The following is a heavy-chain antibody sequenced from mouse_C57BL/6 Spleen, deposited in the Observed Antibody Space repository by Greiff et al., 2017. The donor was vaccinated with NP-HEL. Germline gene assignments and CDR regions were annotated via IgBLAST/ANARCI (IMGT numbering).Heavy chain of an antibody. J-gene: IGHJ3*01. D-gene: IGHD2-3*01. CDR2: INPSTGGT. V-gene: IGHV1-42*01. CDR3: ARGDDGYYEAWFAY. Sequence: VQLKQSGPELVKPGASVKISCKASGYSFTGYYMNWVKQSPEKSLEWIGEINPSTGGTTYNQKFKAKATLTVDKSSSTAYMQLKSLTSEDSAVYYCARGDDGYYEAWFAYWGQGTLVTVSA. CDR1: GYSFTGYY.